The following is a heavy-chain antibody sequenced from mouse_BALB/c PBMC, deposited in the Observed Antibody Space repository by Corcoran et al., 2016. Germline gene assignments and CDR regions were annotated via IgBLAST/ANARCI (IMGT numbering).Heavy chain of an antibody. CDR2: INPYNDGT. CDR1: GYTFTSYD. J-gene: IGHJ1*01. V-gene: IGHV1S136*01. CDR3: AREGRRGYFDV. Sequence: EVQLQQSGPELVKPGASVKMSCKASGYTFTSYDMHWVKQKPGQGLEWIGYINPYNDGTKYNEKFKGKATLTSDKSSSTAYMELSSLTSEDSAVYYCAREGRRGYFDVWGAGTTVTVSS.